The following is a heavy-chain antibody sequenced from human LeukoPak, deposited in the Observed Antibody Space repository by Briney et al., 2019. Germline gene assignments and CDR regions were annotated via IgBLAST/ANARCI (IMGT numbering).Heavy chain of an antibody. Sequence: ASEKVSCKASGYILSSYNMHWVRQAPGQGLEWLGIINPSGGDTKYAQKVQGRVTLTRDKSTSTVYMELSSLTSDDTAVYYCARTYCAEDCSIRYFDYWGQGTLVTVSS. CDR1: GYILSSYN. D-gene: IGHD2-21*02. CDR3: ARTYCAEDCSIRYFDY. V-gene: IGHV1-46*01. J-gene: IGHJ4*02. CDR2: INPSGGDT.